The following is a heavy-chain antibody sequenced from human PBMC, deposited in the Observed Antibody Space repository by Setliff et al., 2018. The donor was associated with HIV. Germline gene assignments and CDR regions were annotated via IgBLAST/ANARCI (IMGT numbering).Heavy chain of an antibody. J-gene: IGHJ3*02. Sequence: ASVKVSCKASGYSFTSYTIHWVRQAPGQRLEWMGWINAGNGNTKYSQKFRGRVTFTRDTSASTAYMELSGLGFEDTAVYYCARLSSAAMWGGGAFDIWGQGTMVIVSS. CDR3: ARLSSAAMWGGGAFDI. CDR1: GYSFTSYT. V-gene: IGHV1-3*01. D-gene: IGHD2-2*01. CDR2: INAGNGNT.